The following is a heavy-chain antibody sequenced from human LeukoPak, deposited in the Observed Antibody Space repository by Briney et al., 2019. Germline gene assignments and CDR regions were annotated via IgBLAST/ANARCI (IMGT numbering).Heavy chain of an antibody. CDR1: GGSISSSNW. CDR2: IYHSGST. V-gene: IGHV4-4*02. CDR3: AGQEVRGILLFYYGMDV. J-gene: IGHJ6*02. Sequence: PSGTLSLTCAVSGGSISSSNWWSWVRQPPGKGLEWIGEIYHSGSTNYNPSLKSRVTISVDKSKNQFSLKLSSVTAADTAVYYCAGQEVRGILLFYYGMDVWGQGTTVTVSS. D-gene: IGHD3-10*01.